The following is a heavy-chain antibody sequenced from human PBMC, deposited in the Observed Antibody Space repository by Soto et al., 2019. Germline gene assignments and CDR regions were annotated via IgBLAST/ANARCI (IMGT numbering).Heavy chain of an antibody. CDR3: SRTRNVYDRSWGNGDLKN. CDR2: LVPILGRS. D-gene: IGHD3-10*01. Sequence: QVQLEQSGAEVTKPETSVKVSCTASGGTLWNHAVNWVRQAPGQGLDWVGQLVPILGRSASAQQFQGRVTFNADRYTKRAVMELATLRSEDTAVSYCSRTRNVYDRSWGNGDLKNWGQGTVVTVSS. V-gene: IGHV1-69*09. J-gene: IGHJ1*01. CDR1: GGTLWNHA.